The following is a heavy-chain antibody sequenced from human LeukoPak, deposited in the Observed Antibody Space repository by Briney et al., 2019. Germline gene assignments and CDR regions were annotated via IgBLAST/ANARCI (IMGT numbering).Heavy chain of an antibody. CDR1: GYTFTSYY. J-gene: IGHJ6*02. Sequence: ASVKVSCKASGYTFTSYYMHWVRQAPGQGLEWMGIINPSGGSTSYAQKFQGRVTMTRDTSTSTVYMELSSLRSEDTAVYYCARDLARTRDQNYGMEVWGQGTTVTVSS. D-gene: IGHD6-6*01. CDR3: ARDLARTRDQNYGMEV. CDR2: INPSGGST. V-gene: IGHV1-46*01.